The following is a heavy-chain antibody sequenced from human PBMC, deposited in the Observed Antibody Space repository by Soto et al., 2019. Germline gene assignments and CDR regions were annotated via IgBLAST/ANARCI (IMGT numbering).Heavy chain of an antibody. CDR3: ATNPGPYYYGSVTPGSGYFQH. D-gene: IGHD3-10*01. CDR1: GGTFSSYA. V-gene: IGHV1-69*01. CDR2: IIHIFGTA. Sequence: QVQVVQSGAEVKKPGSSVKVSCKASGGTFSSYALSWVRQAPGQWLEWMGGIIHIFGTANYAQKFQGRVTITADESTSTAYMELSSLRSDDTAVYYCATNPGPYYYGSVTPGSGYFQHWGQGTLVTVSS. J-gene: IGHJ1*01.